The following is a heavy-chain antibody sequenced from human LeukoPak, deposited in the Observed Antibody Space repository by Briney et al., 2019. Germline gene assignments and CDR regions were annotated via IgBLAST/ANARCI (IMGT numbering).Heavy chain of an antibody. CDR2: INPNSGGT. CDR3: ARDYYGSGSYYPLDY. CDR1: GYTFTGYY. J-gene: IGHJ4*02. Sequence: ASVKVSCTASGYTFTGYYMHWVRQAPGQGLEWMGWINPNSGGTNHAQKFQGRVTMTRDTSISTAYMELSRLRSDDMAVYYCARDYYGSGSYYPLDYWGQGTLVTVSS. V-gene: IGHV1-2*02. D-gene: IGHD3-10*01.